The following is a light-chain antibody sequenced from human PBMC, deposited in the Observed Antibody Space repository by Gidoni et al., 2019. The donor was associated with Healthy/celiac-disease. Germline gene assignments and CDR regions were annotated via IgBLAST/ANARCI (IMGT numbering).Light chain of an antibody. CDR1: QTISIY. CDR2: AAS. Sequence: DIQMTQSPSSLSASVGDRVTITCRSSQTISIYLNWYQQKPGNAPKLLIYAASSLQSGVPSRFSGSGSGTAFTLTISSLQPEDFATYYCQQSYSSLPLTFGGXTKVEIK. J-gene: IGKJ4*01. V-gene: IGKV1-39*01. CDR3: QQSYSSLPLT.